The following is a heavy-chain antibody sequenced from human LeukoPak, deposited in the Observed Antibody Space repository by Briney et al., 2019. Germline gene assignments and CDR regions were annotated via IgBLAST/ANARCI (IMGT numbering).Heavy chain of an antibody. CDR2: MYYSGGDT. D-gene: IGHD6-19*01. J-gene: IGHJ4*02. Sequence: SETLSLTCTVFGGSISGYYWSWLRQPPGKGLEWIAYMYYSGGDTDYNPSLKSRVTISVDTSKNQFSLKLSSVTAADTAVYYCARGGWYTDYWGQGTLVTVSS. V-gene: IGHV4-59*01. CDR1: GGSISGYY. CDR3: ARGGWYTDY.